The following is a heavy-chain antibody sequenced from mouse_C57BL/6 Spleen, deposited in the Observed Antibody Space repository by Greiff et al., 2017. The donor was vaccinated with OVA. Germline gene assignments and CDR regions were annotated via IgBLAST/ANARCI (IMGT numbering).Heavy chain of an antibody. CDR2: ISSGSSTT. CDR1: GFTFTDYG. V-gene: IGHV5-17*01. CDR3: ERPEDYEEFDY. D-gene: IGHD2-4*01. Sequence: EVHLVESGGGLVKPGGSLKLSCAASGFTFTDYGMHWVRQAPEKGLEWVAYISSGSSTTYYTDTVKGRFTISRDNAKNTLFLQRTSLRSEDTALYYCERPEDYEEFDYWGQGTTVTVSS. J-gene: IGHJ2*01.